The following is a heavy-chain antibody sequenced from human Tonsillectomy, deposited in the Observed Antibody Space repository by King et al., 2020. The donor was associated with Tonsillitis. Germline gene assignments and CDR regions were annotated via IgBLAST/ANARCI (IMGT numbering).Heavy chain of an antibody. J-gene: IGHJ4*02. CDR1: GFTFSSFA. CDR2: ISGSGHST. V-gene: IGHV3-23*04. CDR3: AKFHCSSTSCYYDY. Sequence: VQLVESGGGLVQPGGSLRLSCAASGFTFSSFAMSWVRQAPGKGLEWVSTISGSGHSTYYADSVKGRFTISRDNSKNTLYLQMNSLRAEDTAVYFCAKFHCSSTSCYYDYWGQGTLVTVSS. D-gene: IGHD2-2*01.